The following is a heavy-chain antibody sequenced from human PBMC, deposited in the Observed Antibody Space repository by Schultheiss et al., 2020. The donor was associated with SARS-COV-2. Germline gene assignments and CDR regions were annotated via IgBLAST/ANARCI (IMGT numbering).Heavy chain of an antibody. CDR3: AKGYDFMVYAPNDY. CDR2: IYYSGST. Sequence: SETLSLTCTVSGGSISSYYWSWIRQPPGKGLEWIGYIYYSGSTNYNPSLKSRVTISVDTSKNQFSLKLSSVTAADTAVYYCAKGYDFMVYAPNDYWGQGTLVTVSS. J-gene: IGHJ4*02. V-gene: IGHV4-59*12. CDR1: GGSISSYY. D-gene: IGHD2-8*01.